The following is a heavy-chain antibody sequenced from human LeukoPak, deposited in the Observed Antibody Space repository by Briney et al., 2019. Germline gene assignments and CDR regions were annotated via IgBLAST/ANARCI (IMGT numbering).Heavy chain of an antibody. V-gene: IGHV4-4*09. CDR2: IYTSGST. D-gene: IGHD2-2*01. CDR1: GSISSYY. J-gene: IGHJ3*02. CDR3: ARQKCTSTSCLTKNAFDI. Sequence: PSETLSLTCTVSGSISSYYWSWIRPPPGKGREWIGYIYTSGSTNYNPSLKSRVTISLDTSKKQFSLDLSSVTAAGTAVYYCARQKCTSTSCLTKNAFDIWGQGTMVTVSS.